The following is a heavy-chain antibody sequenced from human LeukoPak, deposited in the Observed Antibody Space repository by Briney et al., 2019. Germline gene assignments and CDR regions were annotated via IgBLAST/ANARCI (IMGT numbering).Heavy chain of an antibody. CDR2: ISSSSYI. D-gene: IGHD3-3*01. CDR1: GFTFSSYS. J-gene: IGHJ4*02. V-gene: IGHV3-21*01. CDR3: AKDLSKGLLYRRGMYYFDY. Sequence: TGGSLRLSCAASGFTFSSYSMNWVRQAPGKGLEWVSSISSSSYIYYADSVKGRFTISRDNAKISLYLQMNSLRAEDTAVYYCAKDLSKGLLYRRGMYYFDYWGQGTLVTVSS.